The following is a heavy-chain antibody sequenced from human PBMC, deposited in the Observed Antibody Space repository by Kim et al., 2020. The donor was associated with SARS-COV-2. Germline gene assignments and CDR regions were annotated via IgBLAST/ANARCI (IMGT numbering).Heavy chain of an antibody. CDR3: ARDSSSSYFDY. J-gene: IGHJ4*02. CDR2: IWYDGSNK. D-gene: IGHD6-6*01. Sequence: GGSLRLSCAASGFTFSSYGMHWVRQAPGKGLEWVAVIWYDGSNKYYADSVKGRFTISRDNSKNTLYLQMNSLRAEDTAVYYCARDSSSSYFDYWGQGTLVTVSS. V-gene: IGHV3-33*01. CDR1: GFTFSSYG.